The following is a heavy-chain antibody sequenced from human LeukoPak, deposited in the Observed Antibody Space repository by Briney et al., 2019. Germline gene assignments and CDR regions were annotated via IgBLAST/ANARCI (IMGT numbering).Heavy chain of an antibody. Sequence: ASVKVSCKVSGYTLTELSMHWVRHAPGKGLEWMGGFDPEDGETIYAQKFQGRVTMTEDTSTDTAYMELSSLRSEDTAVYYCATEHSRSWFSQNWFDPWGQGTLVTVSS. CDR2: FDPEDGET. J-gene: IGHJ5*02. CDR1: GYTLTELS. D-gene: IGHD6-13*01. V-gene: IGHV1-24*01. CDR3: ATEHSRSWFSQNWFDP.